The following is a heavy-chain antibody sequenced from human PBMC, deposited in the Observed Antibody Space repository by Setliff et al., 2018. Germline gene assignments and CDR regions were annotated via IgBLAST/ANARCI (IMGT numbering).Heavy chain of an antibody. CDR1: GGSLNSGSYY. CDR2: LHTSGST. Sequence: SETLSLTCAVSGGSLNSGSYYWSWIRQSTERGLEWLGRLHTSGSTTYNPALNSRVTLSVDTSTNQFSLRLTSLTAADTAVYFCARDNTILGAADHWGQGTLVTVSS. CDR3: ARDNTILGAADH. J-gene: IGHJ5*02. V-gene: IGHV4-61*02. D-gene: IGHD1-26*01.